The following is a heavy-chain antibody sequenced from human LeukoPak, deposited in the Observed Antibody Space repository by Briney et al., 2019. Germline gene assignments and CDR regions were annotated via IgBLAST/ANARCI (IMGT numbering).Heavy chain of an antibody. D-gene: IGHD3-22*01. CDR2: IYPGDSDT. J-gene: IGHJ4*02. CDR1: GYSFTSYW. CDR3: ARRGYYYDSSGYVVDY. V-gene: IGHV5-51*01. Sequence: GESLKISCKGSGYSFTSYWIGWVRQMPGKGLEWMGIIYPGDSDTRYSPSFQGQVTISADKSISTAYLQWSSLKASDTAMYYCARRGYYYDSSGYVVDYWGQGTLVTVSS.